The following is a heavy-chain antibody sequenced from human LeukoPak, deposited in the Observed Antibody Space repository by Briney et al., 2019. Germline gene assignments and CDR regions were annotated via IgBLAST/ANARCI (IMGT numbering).Heavy chain of an antibody. CDR2: IYHSGST. J-gene: IGHJ6*03. V-gene: IGHV4-38-2*01. CDR3: ASHQGYYYYMDV. Sequence: SETLSLTCAVSGYSISSGYYWGWIRQPPGKGLEWIGSIYHSGSTYYNPSLKSRVTISVDTSKNQFSLKLSSATAADTAVYYCASHQGYYYYMDVWGKGTTVTVSS. CDR1: GYSISSGYY.